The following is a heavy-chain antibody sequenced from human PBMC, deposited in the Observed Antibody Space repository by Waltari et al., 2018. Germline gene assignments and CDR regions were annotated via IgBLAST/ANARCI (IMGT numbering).Heavy chain of an antibody. CDR3: ARGEEGYGEAYY. Sequence: QVQLVESGGGVVQPGRSLRLSCAASGFTFSSYAMHWVRQAPGKGLEWGAVISYDGSNKYYADSVKGRFTISRDNSKNTLYLQMNSLRAEDTAVYYCARGEEGYGEAYYWGQGTLVTVSS. D-gene: IGHD3-10*01. V-gene: IGHV3-30-3*01. J-gene: IGHJ4*02. CDR1: GFTFSSYA. CDR2: ISYDGSNK.